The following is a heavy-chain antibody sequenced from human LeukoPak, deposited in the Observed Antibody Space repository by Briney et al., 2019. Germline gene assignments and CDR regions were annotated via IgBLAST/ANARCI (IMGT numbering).Heavy chain of an antibody. CDR1: GFTVSRNY. D-gene: IGHD5-24*01. V-gene: IGHV3-66*04. J-gene: IGHJ3*02. CDR2: IYIDGRG. Sequence: GGSLRLSCAASGFTVSRNYMSWVRQAPGMGLEWVSTIYIDGRGYYADSVKGRFLISRDNSKNTLYLQMNSLRAEDTAVYYCASQKWLQLSEKNDAFDIWGKGKMFTVSS. CDR3: ASQKWLQLSEKNDAFDI.